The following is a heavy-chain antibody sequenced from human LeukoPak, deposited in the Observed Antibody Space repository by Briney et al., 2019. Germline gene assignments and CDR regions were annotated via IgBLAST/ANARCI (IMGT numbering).Heavy chain of an antibody. V-gene: IGHV3-33*06. CDR1: GFTFSSYG. CDR3: AKPPHYCSGGSCYSGLDY. Sequence: GGSLRLSCAASGFTFSSYGMHWVRQAPGKGLEWVAVIWYGGSNKYYADSVKGRFTISRDNSKNTLFLQMNTLRAEDTAVYFCAKPPHYCSGGSCYSGLDYWGQGTLVTVSS. J-gene: IGHJ4*02. CDR2: IWYGGSNK. D-gene: IGHD2-15*01.